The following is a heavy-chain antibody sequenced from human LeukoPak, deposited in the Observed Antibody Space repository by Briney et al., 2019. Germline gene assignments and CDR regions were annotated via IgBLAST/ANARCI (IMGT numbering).Heavy chain of an antibody. D-gene: IGHD5-18*01. Sequence: PSETLSLTCTVSGGSMTTHHWNWIRQTPGKGLEWIGYVFDSGRTKVNPSLTSRVTLSTDTSKNQSSLRLSSVTAADTAVYYCTTIKRGDIFGYFDFWGQGILVTVSS. CDR1: GGSMTTHH. CDR3: TTIKRGDIFGYFDF. J-gene: IGHJ4*02. CDR2: VFDSGRT. V-gene: IGHV4-59*11.